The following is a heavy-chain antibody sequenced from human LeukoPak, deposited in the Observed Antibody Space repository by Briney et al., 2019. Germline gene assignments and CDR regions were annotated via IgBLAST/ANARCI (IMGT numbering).Heavy chain of an antibody. CDR2: INHSGST. CDR3: ASGAEDTSAGDQLLKGQNWFDP. CDR1: GFTVSSNY. J-gene: IGHJ5*02. D-gene: IGHD2-2*01. V-gene: IGHV4-34*01. Sequence: GSLRLSCAASGFTVSSNYMSWVRQPPGKGLEWIGEINHSGSTNYNPSLKSRVTISVDTSKNQFSLKLSSVTAADTAVYYCASGAEDTSAGDQLLKGQNWFDPWGQGTLVTVSS.